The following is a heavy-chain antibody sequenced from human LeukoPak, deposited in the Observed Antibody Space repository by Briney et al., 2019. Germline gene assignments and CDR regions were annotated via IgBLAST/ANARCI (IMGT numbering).Heavy chain of an antibody. CDR3: ARDRIVATSRWGYFDY. Sequence: GGSLRLSCAASGSTFSSYDMNWVRQAPGKGLEWVSYISSSSSTIYYADSVKGRFTISRDNAKNSLYLQMNSLRDEDTAVYYCARDRIVATSRWGYFDYWGQGTLVTVSS. CDR2: ISSSSSTI. D-gene: IGHD5-12*01. V-gene: IGHV3-48*02. CDR1: GSTFSSYD. J-gene: IGHJ4*02.